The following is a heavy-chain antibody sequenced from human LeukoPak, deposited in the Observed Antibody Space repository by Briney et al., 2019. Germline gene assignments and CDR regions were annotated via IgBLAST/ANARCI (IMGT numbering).Heavy chain of an antibody. J-gene: IGHJ6*03. CDR2: ISYDGSNK. CDR1: GFTFSSYA. V-gene: IGHV3-30*04. D-gene: IGHD2-15*01. CDR3: AKNGDRGAYCSGGTCYPYYYYYMDV. Sequence: EPGGSLRLSCAASGFTFSSYAMHWVRQAPGKGLEWVAVISYDGSNKYYADSVRGRFTISRDNSRNTLYLQMNSLRAEDTAIYYCAKNGDRGAYCSGGTCYPYYYYYMDVWGKGTTVTISS.